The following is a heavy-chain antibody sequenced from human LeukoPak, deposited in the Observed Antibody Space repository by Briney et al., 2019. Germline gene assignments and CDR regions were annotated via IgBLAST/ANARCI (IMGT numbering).Heavy chain of an antibody. Sequence: SETLSLTCAVYGGSFSGYYRSWIRQPPGKGLEWIGEINHSGSTNYNPSLKSRVTISVDTSKNQFSLKLSSVTAADTAVYYCARAPLTYYYGSGSRSGFDYWGQGTLVTVSS. CDR2: INHSGST. CDR3: ARAPLTYYYGSGSRSGFDY. V-gene: IGHV4-34*01. CDR1: GGSFSGYY. J-gene: IGHJ4*02. D-gene: IGHD3-10*01.